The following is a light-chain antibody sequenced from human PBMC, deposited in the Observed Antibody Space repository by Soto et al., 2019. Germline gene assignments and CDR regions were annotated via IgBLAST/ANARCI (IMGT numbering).Light chain of an antibody. Sequence: DLVLTQTPLSSPVTLGQPASISCTSSQSLVHTDGNTYLSWLQQRPGQPPRLLIYKISNRFSGVPDRFSGSGAETDFTLTINSVEAEDVGVYYCMQATQFPPSLTFGGGTKVEIK. J-gene: IGKJ4*02. CDR3: MQATQFPPSLT. CDR2: KIS. CDR1: QSLVHTDGNTY. V-gene: IGKV2-24*01.